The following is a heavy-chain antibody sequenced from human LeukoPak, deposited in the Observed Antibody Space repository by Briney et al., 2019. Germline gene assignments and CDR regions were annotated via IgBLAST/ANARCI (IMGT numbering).Heavy chain of an antibody. D-gene: IGHD4-17*01. CDR2: VSGSSSYI. Sequence: GGSLRLSCAASGFTFSSYSMNWVRQAPGKGLEWVSSVSGSSSYIYYADSVKGRFTISRDNAKNSLYLQMNSLRAEDTAVYYCARGIYGDPGGWGQGTLVTVSS. V-gene: IGHV3-21*01. CDR3: ARGIYGDPGG. J-gene: IGHJ4*02. CDR1: GFTFSSYS.